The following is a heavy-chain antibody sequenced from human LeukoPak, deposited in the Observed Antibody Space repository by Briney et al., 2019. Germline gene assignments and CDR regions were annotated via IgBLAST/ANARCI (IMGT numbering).Heavy chain of an antibody. V-gene: IGHV1-2*02. Sequence: ASVKVSCKASGYTFTGYYMHWVRQAPGQGLEWMGWINPNSGGTNYAQKFQGRVTMTRDTSISTAYMELSRLRSDDTAVYYCARDRGGTIFGVVINLFDYWGQGTLVTVSS. CDR3: ARDRGGTIFGVVINLFDY. J-gene: IGHJ4*02. CDR1: GYTFTGYY. D-gene: IGHD3-3*01. CDR2: INPNSGGT.